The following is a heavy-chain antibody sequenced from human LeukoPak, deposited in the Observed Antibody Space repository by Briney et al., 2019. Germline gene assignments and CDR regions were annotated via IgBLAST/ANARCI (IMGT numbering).Heavy chain of an antibody. Sequence: SGRSLRLSCTASGFTFGDYAMSWVRQAPGKGLEWVGFIRSKAYGGTTEYAASVKGRFTISRDDSKSIAYLQMNSLKTEDTAVYYCTRESCDFWSGYYPDDAFDIWGQGTMVTVSS. J-gene: IGHJ3*02. CDR2: IRSKAYGGTT. D-gene: IGHD3-3*01. V-gene: IGHV3-49*04. CDR1: GFTFGDYA. CDR3: TRESCDFWSGYYPDDAFDI.